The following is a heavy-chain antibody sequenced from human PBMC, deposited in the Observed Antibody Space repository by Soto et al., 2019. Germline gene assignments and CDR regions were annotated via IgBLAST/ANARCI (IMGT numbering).Heavy chain of an antibody. J-gene: IGHJ6*02. CDR2: MNPNSGNT. CDR1: GYTFTSCD. D-gene: IGHD6-13*01. V-gene: IGHV1-8*01. CDR3: ASYYSNASYYYYGMDV. Sequence: ASVKVSCKASGYTFTSCDINWVRQATGQGLEWMGWMNPNSGNTGYAQKFQGRVTMTRNTSISTAYMELSSLRSEDTAVYYCASYYSNASYYYYGMDVWGQGTTVTVSS.